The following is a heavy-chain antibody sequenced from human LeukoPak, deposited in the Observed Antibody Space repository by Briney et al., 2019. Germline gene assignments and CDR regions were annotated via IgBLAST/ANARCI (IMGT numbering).Heavy chain of an antibody. CDR3: ARWAWSGYYTGLDY. V-gene: IGHV4-34*01. J-gene: IGHJ4*02. D-gene: IGHD3-3*01. CDR1: GGSFSRYY. Sequence: PSETLSLTCAVYGGSFSRYYWSWIRQPPGKGLEWIGEINHSGSTNYNPSPKSRVTISVDTSKNQFSLKLSSVTAADTAVYYCARWAWSGYYTGLDYWGQGTLVTVSS. CDR2: INHSGST.